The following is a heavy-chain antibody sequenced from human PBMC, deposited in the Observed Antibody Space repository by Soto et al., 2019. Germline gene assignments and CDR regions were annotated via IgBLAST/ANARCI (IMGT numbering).Heavy chain of an antibody. CDR1: GYTFTGYY. V-gene: IGHV1-2*04. Sequence: ASVKVSCKASGYTFTGYYMHWVRQAPGQGLEWMGWINPNSGGTNYAQKFQGWVTMTRDTSISTAYMELSRLRSDDTAVYYCARDRRYCSSTSCPYYYGMDVWGHGTTVTVSS. CDR2: INPNSGGT. CDR3: ARDRRYCSSTSCPYYYGMDV. D-gene: IGHD2-2*01. J-gene: IGHJ6*02.